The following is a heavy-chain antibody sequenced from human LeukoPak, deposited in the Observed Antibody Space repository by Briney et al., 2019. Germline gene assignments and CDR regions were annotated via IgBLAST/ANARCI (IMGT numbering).Heavy chain of an antibody. CDR3: ARVSSGYSGYDSAVYDY. CDR2: IIPIFGTA. Sequence: GASVTVSCTASGGTFSSYAISWVRQAPGQGLEWMGGIIPIFGTANYAQKFQGRVTITADESTSTAYMELSSLRSEDTAVYYCARVSSGYSGYDSAVYDYWGQGTLVTVSS. CDR1: GGTFSSYA. V-gene: IGHV1-69*13. J-gene: IGHJ4*02. D-gene: IGHD5-12*01.